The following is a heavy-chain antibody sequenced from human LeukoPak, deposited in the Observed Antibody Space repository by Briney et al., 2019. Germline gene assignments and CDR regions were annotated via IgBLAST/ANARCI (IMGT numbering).Heavy chain of an antibody. CDR2: IYYSGST. CDR3: ARKGGWLQNHFDY. CDR1: GGSISSYY. Sequence: SETLSLTCTVSGGSISSYYWSWIRQPPGKGLEWIGYIYYSGSTNYNPSLKSRVTISVDTSRNQFSLKLSSVTTADTAVYYCARKGGWLQNHFDYWGQGTLVTVSS. V-gene: IGHV4-59*01. D-gene: IGHD5-24*01. J-gene: IGHJ4*02.